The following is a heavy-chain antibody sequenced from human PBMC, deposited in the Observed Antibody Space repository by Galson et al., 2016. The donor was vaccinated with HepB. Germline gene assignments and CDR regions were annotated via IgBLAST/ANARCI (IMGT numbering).Heavy chain of an antibody. J-gene: IGHJ4*02. CDR2: IWYDGSNK. V-gene: IGHV3-33*01. D-gene: IGHD6-13*01. CDR1: GFTFNSFG. CDR3: AREAPIAAPGANDC. Sequence: SLRLSCAASGFTFNSFGMHWVRQAPGMGLEWVAVIWYDGSNKYYGDSVKGRFTISRDNSKNTLYLQMNSLRAEDTAIYYCAREAPIAAPGANDCWGQGTQVTVSS.